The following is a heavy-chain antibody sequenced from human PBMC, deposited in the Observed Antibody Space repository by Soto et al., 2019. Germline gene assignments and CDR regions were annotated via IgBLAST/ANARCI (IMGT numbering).Heavy chain of an antibody. D-gene: IGHD6-6*01. Sequence: ASVKVSCKASGYTFTSYGISWVRQAPGQGLEWMGWISAYNGNTNYAQKLQGRVTMTTDTSTSTAYMELRSLRSDDTAVYYCARVSFNSSSSGRGGDYYYYMDVWGKGTTVTVSS. CDR2: ISAYNGNT. V-gene: IGHV1-18*01. J-gene: IGHJ6*03. CDR3: ARVSFNSSSSGRGGDYYYYMDV. CDR1: GYTFTSYG.